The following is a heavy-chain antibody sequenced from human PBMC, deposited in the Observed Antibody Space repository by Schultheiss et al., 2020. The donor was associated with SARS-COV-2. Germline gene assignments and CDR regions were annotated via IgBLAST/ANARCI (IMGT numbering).Heavy chain of an antibody. Sequence: GSLRLSCAASGFTFSSYSMNWVRQAPGKGLEWIGYIYYSGSTNYNPSLKSRVTISVDTSKNQFSLKLSSVTAADTDVYYCASGEANLYDYWGQGTLVTVSS. CDR1: GFTFSSYS. CDR3: ASGEANLYDY. V-gene: IGHV4-59*01. CDR2: IYYSGST. J-gene: IGHJ4*02. D-gene: IGHD3-10*01.